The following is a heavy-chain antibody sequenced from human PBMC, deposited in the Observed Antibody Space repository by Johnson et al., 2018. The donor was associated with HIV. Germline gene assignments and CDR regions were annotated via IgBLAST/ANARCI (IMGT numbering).Heavy chain of an antibody. D-gene: IGHD4-23*01. CDR2: IYYDGTNT. V-gene: IGHV3-33*06. J-gene: IGHJ3*02. CDR1: GFTFSSYG. Sequence: QVQLVESGGGVVQPGRSLRLSCAASGFTFSSYGMHWVRQAPGKGLEWVAIIYYDGTNTYYADSVKGRFTISRDNSKNTLSLQMNSLRVEDTAMYYCAKARSLLDYGGFDAFDIWGQGTLVIVSS. CDR3: AKARSLLDYGGFDAFDI.